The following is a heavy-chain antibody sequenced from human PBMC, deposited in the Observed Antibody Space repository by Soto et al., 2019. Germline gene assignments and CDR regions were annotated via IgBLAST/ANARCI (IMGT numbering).Heavy chain of an antibody. J-gene: IGHJ5*02. D-gene: IGHD3-10*01. CDR2: IIPIFGTA. V-gene: IGHV1-69*01. CDR3: ARCGVTMVRGVIGTNWFDP. CDR1: GGTFSSYA. Sequence: QVQLVQSGAEVKKPGSSVKVSCKASGGTFSSYAISWVRQAPGQGLEWMGGIIPIFGTANYAQKFQGRVTINADESTSTAYMELSSLRSEDTAVYYCARCGVTMVRGVIGTNWFDPWGQGTLVTVSS.